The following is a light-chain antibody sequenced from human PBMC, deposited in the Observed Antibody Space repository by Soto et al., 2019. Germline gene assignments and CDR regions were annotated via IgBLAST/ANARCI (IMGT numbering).Light chain of an antibody. V-gene: IGKV3D-11*02. CDR3: QQRSDWHPIT. CDR1: QSVHNY. Sequence: EIGLTQSPSTLALSPGDRAALSCKASQSVHNYLAWYQQKPGQAPRLLLYGASTRAAGSPARFSGSGAGTNVSLTISSLEHEEFAYDYCQQRSDWHPITFGQGTRLEIK. CDR2: GAS. J-gene: IGKJ5*01.